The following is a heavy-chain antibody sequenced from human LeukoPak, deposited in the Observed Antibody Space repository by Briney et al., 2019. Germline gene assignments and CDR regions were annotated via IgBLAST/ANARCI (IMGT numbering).Heavy chain of an antibody. CDR1: GGFISTTSSY. CDR3: ARRGGTAAGNCFDY. J-gene: IGHJ4*02. V-gene: IGHV4-39*01. Sequence: PSETLSLTCTVSGGFISTTSSYWGWVRQPPGKGLEWIGSIYYDGSTHYNPSLKSRVTISVDTSKNQFSLKLSSVTAADTAVYYCARRGGTAAGNCFDYWGQGTLVTVSS. D-gene: IGHD6-13*01. CDR2: IYYDGST.